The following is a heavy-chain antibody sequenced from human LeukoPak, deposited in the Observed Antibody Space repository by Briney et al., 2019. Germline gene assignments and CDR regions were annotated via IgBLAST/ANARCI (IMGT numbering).Heavy chain of an antibody. CDR1: GFTFSSYG. CDR3: ARVGLDILTGYFYYYYMDV. J-gene: IGHJ6*03. V-gene: IGHV3-23*01. D-gene: IGHD3-9*01. CDR2: ISGSGGST. Sequence: GGTLRLSCAASGFTFSSYGMSWVRQAPGKGLEWVSAISGSGGSTYYADSVKGRFSISRDDAKNSLYLQMNNLRAEDTAVYYCARVGLDILTGYFYYYYMDVWGKGTTVTVSS.